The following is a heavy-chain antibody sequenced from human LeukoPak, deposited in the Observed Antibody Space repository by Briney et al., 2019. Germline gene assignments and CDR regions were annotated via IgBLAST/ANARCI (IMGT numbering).Heavy chain of an antibody. Sequence: GGSLRLSCAASGFTFSNAWMSWVRQAPGKGLEWVGRIKTKTDGGTTDYAAPVKGRFTISRDDSRNTLFLQMNSLRAEDTAVYYCAKDGEGEMATISFFDYWGQGTLVTVSS. V-gene: IGHV3-15*01. J-gene: IGHJ4*02. CDR3: AKDGEGEMATISFFDY. CDR1: GFTFSNAW. D-gene: IGHD5-24*01. CDR2: IKTKTDGGTT.